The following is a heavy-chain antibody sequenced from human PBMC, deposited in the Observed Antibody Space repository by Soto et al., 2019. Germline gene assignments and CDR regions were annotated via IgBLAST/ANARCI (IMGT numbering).Heavy chain of an antibody. J-gene: IGHJ6*02. CDR1: GFTLSPYH. Sequence: PGGSLRLSCVASGFTLSPYHMDWVRQAPGKGLEWISYIHASSISNIYYADSVKGRFTISRDNAKNSLYLQMDSLRAEDTAVYYCARDGTTGTANYHYAMDVWGQGTTVTVSS. D-gene: IGHD4-17*01. V-gene: IGHV3-48*03. CDR3: ARDGTTGTANYHYAMDV. CDR2: IHASSISNI.